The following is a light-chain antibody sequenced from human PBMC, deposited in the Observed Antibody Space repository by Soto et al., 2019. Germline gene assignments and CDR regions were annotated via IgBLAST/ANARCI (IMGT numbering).Light chain of an antibody. J-gene: IGLJ1*01. CDR3: SSYTSSSPYV. CDR1: SNDVGGYNY. V-gene: IGLV2-14*01. CDR2: EVS. Sequence: QSVLTQPASVSGSPGQSITISCTGTSNDVGGYNYVSWYQQHPGKAPKLLIYEVSSRPSGVSNRFSGSKSGNTASLTISGLQTEDEADYYCSSYTSSSPYVFGTGTKLTVL.